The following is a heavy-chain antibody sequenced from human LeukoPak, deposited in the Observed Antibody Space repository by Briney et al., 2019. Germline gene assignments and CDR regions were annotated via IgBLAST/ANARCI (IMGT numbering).Heavy chain of an antibody. CDR1: GFTVSDYS. V-gene: IGHV3-11*01. D-gene: IGHD6-13*01. Sequence: PGGSLRLSCAASGFTVSDYSMSWIRQAPGEGLEWVSYIRSSVTTIYYADSVQGRFTISRDNAKNSLYLQMNSLRAEDTAVYYCARSGHWYAAYYYYYMDVWGKGTTVTVSS. CDR3: ARSGHWYAAYYYYYMDV. CDR2: IRSSVTTI. J-gene: IGHJ6*03.